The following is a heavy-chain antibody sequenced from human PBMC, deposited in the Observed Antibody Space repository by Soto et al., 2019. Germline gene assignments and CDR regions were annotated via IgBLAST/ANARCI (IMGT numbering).Heavy chain of an antibody. D-gene: IGHD1-26*01. CDR1: GFTFSSYA. CDR3: ARDSISGSQYYYYGMDV. V-gene: IGHV3-30-3*01. J-gene: IGHJ6*02. Sequence: HPGGSLRLSCAASGFTFSSYAMHWVRQAPGKGLEWVAVISYDGSNKYYADSVKGRFTISRDNSKNTLYLQMNSLRAEDTAVYYCARDSISGSQYYYYGMDVWGQGTTVTVSS. CDR2: ISYDGSNK.